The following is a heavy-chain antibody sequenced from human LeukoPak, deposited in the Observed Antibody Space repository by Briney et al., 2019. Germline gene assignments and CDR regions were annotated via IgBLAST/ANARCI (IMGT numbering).Heavy chain of an antibody. CDR2: IYYSGST. Sequence: SETLCLTCTVSGGSIASSSYYWGWIRQPPGKGLEWVGSIYYSGSTYHNPSLKSRVTISIDTSKNQFSLRLSSVTAADTAVYYCARHSGTYPFDYWGQGALVTVSS. V-gene: IGHV4-39*01. CDR3: ARHSGTYPFDY. CDR1: GGSIASSSYY. D-gene: IGHD1-26*01. J-gene: IGHJ4*02.